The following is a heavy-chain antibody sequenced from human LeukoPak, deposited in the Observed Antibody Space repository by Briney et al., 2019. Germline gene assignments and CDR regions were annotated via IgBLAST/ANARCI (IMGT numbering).Heavy chain of an antibody. CDR3: ARHWSVEWELAFDY. Sequence: SETLSLTCTVSGGSISSSSYYWGWIRQPPGTGLEWIGSIYYSGSTYYNPSLKSRVTISVDTSKNQFSLKLSSVTAADTAVYYCARHWSVEWELAFDYWGQGTLVTVSS. D-gene: IGHD1-26*01. CDR2: IYYSGST. V-gene: IGHV4-39*01. J-gene: IGHJ4*02. CDR1: GGSISSSSYY.